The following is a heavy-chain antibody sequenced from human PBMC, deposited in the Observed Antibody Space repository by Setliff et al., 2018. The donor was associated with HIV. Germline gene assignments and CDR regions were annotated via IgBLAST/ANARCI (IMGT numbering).Heavy chain of an antibody. V-gene: IGHV1-2*06. CDR3: VKDGGPWGSGD. CDR2: ISPNSGGT. Sequence: ASVKVSCKASGYTFINLYIYWVRQAPGQGLEWVGRISPNSGGTDYSQKFQGRVSMTRDTSTNTAYLDLTNLTSDDTAVYFCVKDGGPWGSGDWGQGTLVTVSS. J-gene: IGHJ4*02. CDR1: GYTFINLY. D-gene: IGHD7-27*01.